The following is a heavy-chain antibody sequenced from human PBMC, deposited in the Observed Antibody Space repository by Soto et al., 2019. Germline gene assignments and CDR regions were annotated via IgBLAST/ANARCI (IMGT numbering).Heavy chain of an antibody. Sequence: GASVKVSSKASGYTFTSYAMHWVRQAPGQRLEWMGWINAGNGNTKYSQKFQGRVTITRDTSASTAYMELSSLRSEDTAVYYCARGSWHGDYYSYYYMDVWGKGTTVTVSS. V-gene: IGHV1-3*01. CDR1: GYTFTSYA. J-gene: IGHJ6*03. CDR2: INAGNGNT. D-gene: IGHD4-17*01. CDR3: ARGSWHGDYYSYYYMDV.